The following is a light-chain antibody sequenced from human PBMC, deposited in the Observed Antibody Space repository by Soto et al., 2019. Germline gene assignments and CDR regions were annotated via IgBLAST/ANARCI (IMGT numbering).Light chain of an antibody. J-gene: IGLJ1*01. Sequence: QSVLTQPASVSGSPGQSITISCTGTSSDVGGYNYVSWYQQHPGKAPKLMIYDVSNRPSGVSDRFSGSKSGNTASLTLSGLKTEAEADYYCSSYTSSSTLKVFGTGTKVTVL. CDR1: SSDVGGYNY. V-gene: IGLV2-14*01. CDR3: SSYTSSSTLKV. CDR2: DVS.